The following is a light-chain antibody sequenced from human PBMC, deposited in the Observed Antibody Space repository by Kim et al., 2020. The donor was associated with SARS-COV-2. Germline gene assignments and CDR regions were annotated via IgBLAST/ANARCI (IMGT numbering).Light chain of an antibody. V-gene: IGKV3-20*01. J-gene: IGKJ4*01. CDR3: QQYADSSLS. CDR2: GAF. CDR1: QSVSSS. Sequence: PGERATLSCRASQSVSSSLAWYQQRPGQTPRLLIYGAFTRATGIPDRFSGSGSGTDFILTISRLEPEDFAIYYCQQYADSSLSFGGGTKVDIK.